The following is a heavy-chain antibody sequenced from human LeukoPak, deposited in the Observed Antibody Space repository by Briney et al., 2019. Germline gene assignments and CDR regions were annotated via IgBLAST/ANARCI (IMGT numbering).Heavy chain of an antibody. V-gene: IGHV1-8*01. J-gene: IGHJ6*02. CDR2: MNPNSGNT. D-gene: IGHD6-19*01. Sequence: ASVNVSCKASGYTFTSYDINWVRQATGQGLEWMGWMNPNSGNTGYAQKFQGRVTMSRNTSISTAYMELSSLRSEDTAVYYCARGWSSSGWSIYYGMDAWGQGTTVTVSS. CDR3: ARGWSSSGWSIYYGMDA. CDR1: GYTFTSYD.